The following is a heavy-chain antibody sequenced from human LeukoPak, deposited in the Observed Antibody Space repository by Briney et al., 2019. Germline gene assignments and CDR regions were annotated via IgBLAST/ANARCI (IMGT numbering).Heavy chain of an antibody. CDR2: IWYDGSNK. J-gene: IGHJ4*02. D-gene: IGHD6-6*01. CDR1: GFIFKTYA. CDR3: ASLGEYSNDY. V-gene: IGHV3-33*01. Sequence: GGSLRLSCAASGFIFKTYAMHWVRQAPGKGLEWVTMIWYDGSNKYYGDSVKGRFTISRDNSKNTLYLQMNSLRAEDTAVYYCASLGEYSNDYWGQGTLVTVSS.